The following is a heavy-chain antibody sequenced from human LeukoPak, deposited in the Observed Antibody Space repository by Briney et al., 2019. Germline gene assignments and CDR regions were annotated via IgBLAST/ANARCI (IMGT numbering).Heavy chain of an antibody. CDR1: GFSLSTSGMC. CDR2: IDWDDDK. Sequence: SGPALVKPTQTLTLTCTFSGFSLSTSGMCVSWIRQPPGKALEWLARIDWDDDKYYSTSLKTRLTISKDTSKNQVVLTMTNMDPVDTATYYCARTIIAAAGANWFDPWGQGTLVTVSS. J-gene: IGHJ5*02. V-gene: IGHV2-70*11. D-gene: IGHD6-13*01. CDR3: ARTIIAAAGANWFDP.